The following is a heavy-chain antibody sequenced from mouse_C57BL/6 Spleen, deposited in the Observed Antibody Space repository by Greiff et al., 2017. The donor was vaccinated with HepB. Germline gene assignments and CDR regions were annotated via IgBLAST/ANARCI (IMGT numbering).Heavy chain of an antibody. CDR1: GFTFTDYY. J-gene: IGHJ1*03. Sequence: EVQLVESGGGLVQPGGSLSLSCAASGFTFTDYYMSWVRQPPGKALEWLGFISNKANGYTTEYSAFVKGRFTISRDNSQSFLYLQMNALRAEDSATYCGSRYWGRGYFDVWGTGTTVTVSS. V-gene: IGHV7-3*01. CDR2: ISNKANGYTT. CDR3: SRYWGRGYFDV.